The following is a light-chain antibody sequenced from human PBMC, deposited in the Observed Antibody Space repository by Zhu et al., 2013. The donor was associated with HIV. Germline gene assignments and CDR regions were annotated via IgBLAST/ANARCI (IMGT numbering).Light chain of an antibody. CDR3: QQYGLPPDT. Sequence: DIVLTQSPGTLSLSPGERATLSCRASQSVGNNFLAWYQHKPGQAPRLLIYGTSTRATGIPDRFSGSGSGTDFTLTISRLEAEDSAVYYCQQYGLPPDTFGQGTRLDFK. V-gene: IGKV3-20*01. J-gene: IGKJ5*01. CDR2: GTS. CDR1: QSVGNNF.